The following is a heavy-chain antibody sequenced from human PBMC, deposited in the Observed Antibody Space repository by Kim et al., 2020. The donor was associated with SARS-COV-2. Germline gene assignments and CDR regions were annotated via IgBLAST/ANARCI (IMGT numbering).Heavy chain of an antibody. J-gene: IGHJ6*02. D-gene: IGHD2-2*03. Sequence: GGSLRLSCAASGFTFDDYGMSWVRQAPGKGLEWVSGINWNGGSTGYADSVKGRFTISRDNAKNSLYLQMNSLRAEDTALYHCARDLGYCSSTSCYSYYYYGMDVWGQGTTVTVSS. CDR1: GFTFDDYG. CDR2: INWNGGST. CDR3: ARDLGYCSSTSCYSYYYYGMDV. V-gene: IGHV3-20*01.